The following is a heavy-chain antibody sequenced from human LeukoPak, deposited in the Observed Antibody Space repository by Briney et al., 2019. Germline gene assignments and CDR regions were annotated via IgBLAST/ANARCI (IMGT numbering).Heavy chain of an antibody. CDR1: GASISSHY. D-gene: IGHD6-19*01. V-gene: IGHV4-59*11. CDR2: ISYRGST. J-gene: IGHJ4*02. Sequence: SETLSLTCTVSGASISSHYWSWIRQPPGKGLEGIGYISYRGSTNYNPSLKSRVTLSVDTSKNQISLRLSSVTAADTAVYYCTRDGGVAVTPLDFDYWGQGTLVTVSS. CDR3: TRDGGVAVTPLDFDY.